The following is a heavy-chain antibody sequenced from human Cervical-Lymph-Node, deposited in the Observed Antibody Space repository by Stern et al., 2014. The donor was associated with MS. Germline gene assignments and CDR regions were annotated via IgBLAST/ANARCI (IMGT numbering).Heavy chain of an antibody. Sequence: QLVQSGGGVVQPGRSLTLSCVASGFTFNVYGVHWVRQAPGKGLEWLTFISYDGNDKSYGDSVKGRFTVSRDNSKSTVYLRMNSLGSDDTAVYYCARRGWQGFDYWGQGTLVTVSS. V-gene: IGHV3-30*03. CDR2: ISYDGNDK. D-gene: IGHD6-19*01. CDR1: GFTFNVYG. J-gene: IGHJ4*02. CDR3: ARRGWQGFDY.